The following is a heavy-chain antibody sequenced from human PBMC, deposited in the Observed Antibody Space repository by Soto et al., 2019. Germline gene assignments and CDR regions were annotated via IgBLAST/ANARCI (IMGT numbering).Heavy chain of an antibody. D-gene: IGHD3-3*01. Sequence: QVQLQESGPGLVKPSETLSLTCTVSGDSITSYYWSWIRQPPGKRLEWIGYIYYSGNTNYNPYLKSRVTILVDTSKNQFSLKLNSVTAADTAVYYCASSRSGSFNSWGQGTLVTVSS. J-gene: IGHJ4*02. CDR2: IYYSGNT. V-gene: IGHV4-59*01. CDR3: ASSRSGSFNS. CDR1: GDSITSYY.